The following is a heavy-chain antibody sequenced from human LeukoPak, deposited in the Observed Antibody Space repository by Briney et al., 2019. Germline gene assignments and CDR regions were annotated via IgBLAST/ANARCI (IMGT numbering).Heavy chain of an antibody. D-gene: IGHD3-3*01. J-gene: IGHJ4*02. CDR1: GGSFSGYY. V-gene: IGHV4-34*01. Sequence: SETLSLTCAAYGGSFSGYYWSWIRQPPGKGLEWIGEINHSGSTNYNPSLKSRVTISVDTSKNQFSLKLSSVTAADTAVYYCARWHDFWSGYYQGPYFDYWGQGTLVTVSS. CDR3: ARWHDFWSGYYQGPYFDY. CDR2: INHSGST.